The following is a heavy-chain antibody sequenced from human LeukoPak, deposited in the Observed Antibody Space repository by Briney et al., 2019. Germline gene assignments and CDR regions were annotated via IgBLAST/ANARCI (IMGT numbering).Heavy chain of an antibody. CDR1: GFTFSDCY. J-gene: IGHJ4*02. D-gene: IGHD3-10*01. Sequence: GGSLRLSCAPSGFTFSDCYMSSVRRAPGRGLWCVSYISWDSSYTSYADSVKGRFTDSRDNAQKSLYLQMDSLRAEDTAVYYCARGRPTPFWGQGTLVTVSS. CDR2: ISWDSSYT. CDR3: ARGRPTPF. V-gene: IGHV3-11*03.